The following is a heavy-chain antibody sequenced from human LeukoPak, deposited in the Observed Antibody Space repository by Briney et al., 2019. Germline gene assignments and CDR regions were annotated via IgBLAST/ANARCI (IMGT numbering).Heavy chain of an antibody. CDR1: GGSISSYY. CDR3: ARDRLQYYYDSSGYYNQGDFDY. CDR2: IYYSGST. J-gene: IGHJ4*02. Sequence: PSETLSLTCTVSGGSISSYYWSWIRQPPGKGLEWIGYIYYSGSTNYNPSLKSRVTISVDTSKNQFSLKLSSVTSADTAVYYCARDRLQYYYDSSGYYNQGDFDYWGQGTLVTVSS. D-gene: IGHD3-22*01. V-gene: IGHV4-59*01.